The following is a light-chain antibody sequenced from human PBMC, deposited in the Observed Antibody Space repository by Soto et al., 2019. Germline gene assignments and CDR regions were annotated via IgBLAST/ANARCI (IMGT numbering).Light chain of an antibody. CDR1: SSDVGSYNY. J-gene: IGLJ2*01. V-gene: IGLV2-14*01. CDR2: EVT. Sequence: QYVLTQPASVSGSPGQSITISCTGTSSDVGSYNYVSWYQHHPGKAPKLIIYEVTYRPSGVSNHFSGSKSGNTASLTISGLQAEDEANYYCSAYTTSGTVLFGGGPKLTVL. CDR3: SAYTTSGTVL.